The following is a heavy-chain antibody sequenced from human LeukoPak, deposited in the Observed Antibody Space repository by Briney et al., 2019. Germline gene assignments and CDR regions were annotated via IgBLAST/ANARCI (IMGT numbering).Heavy chain of an antibody. CDR3: ARNPGSYAFFDY. V-gene: IGHV3-48*02. J-gene: IGHJ4*02. CDR1: EFTLSSYS. Sequence: GGSLGLSCTASEFTLSSYSMNWVRQAPGKGLEWVSYISGNSNTIYYAGSVKGRFTISRDNAKNSLYLQMNSLTDEDSAVYYCARNPGSYAFFDYWGQGTLVTVSS. CDR2: ISGNSNTI. D-gene: IGHD1-26*01.